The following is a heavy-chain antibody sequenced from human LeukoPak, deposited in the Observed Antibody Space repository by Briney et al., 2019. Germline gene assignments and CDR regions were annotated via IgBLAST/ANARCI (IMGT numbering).Heavy chain of an antibody. CDR3: ARGDGPTYYYDNSGYYFDY. CDR1: GYTFTDYY. CDR2: INPNSGGT. Sequence: ASVKVSCKASGYTFTDYYMHWVRQAPGQGLEWMGWINPNSGGTNYAQKFQGRVTMTRDTSISTAYMELSRLRSDDTAVYHCARGDGPTYYYDNSGYYFDYWGQGTLVTVSS. J-gene: IGHJ4*02. D-gene: IGHD3-22*01. V-gene: IGHV1-2*02.